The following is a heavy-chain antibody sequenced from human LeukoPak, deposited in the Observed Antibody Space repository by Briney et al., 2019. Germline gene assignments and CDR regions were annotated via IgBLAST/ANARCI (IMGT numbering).Heavy chain of an antibody. V-gene: IGHV3-23*01. CDR3: AKSGYNRFDY. J-gene: IGHJ4*02. CDR2: ISASGDSP. CDR1: GFRFSDYG. Sequence: PGGALRLSCTASGFRFSDYGMHWVRQAPGKGLEWVSGISASGDSPYYADSVKGRFTISRDNSKNTLYLQMNSLRAEDTAVYYCAKSGYNRFDYWGQGTLATVSS. D-gene: IGHD5-24*01.